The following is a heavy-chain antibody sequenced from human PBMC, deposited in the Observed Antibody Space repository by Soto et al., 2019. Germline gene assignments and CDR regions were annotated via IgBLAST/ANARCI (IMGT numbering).Heavy chain of an antibody. D-gene: IGHD1-7*01. CDR1: GGSISSYY. J-gene: IGHJ5*02. CDR3: ARGLNWNYSRGLNWFDP. Sequence: ETLSLTCTVSGGSISSYYWSWIRQPPGKGLEWIGYIYYSGSTNYNPSLKSRVTISVDTSKNQFSLKLSSVTAADTAVYYCARGLNWNYSRGLNWFDPWGQGTLVTVSS. V-gene: IGHV4-59*01. CDR2: IYYSGST.